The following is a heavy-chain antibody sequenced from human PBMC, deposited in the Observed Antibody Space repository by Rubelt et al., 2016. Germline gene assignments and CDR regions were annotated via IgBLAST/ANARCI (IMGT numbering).Heavy chain of an antibody. V-gene: IGHV3-66*01. CDR3: ARADIVATTGGLY. J-gene: IGHJ4*02. CDR2: IYSGGST. Sequence: EVQLVESGGGLVQPGGSLRLSCAASGFTFSSYEMNWVRQAPGKGLEWVSVIYSGGSTYYADSVKGRFTISRDNSKNTLYLQMNSLRAEDTAVYYCARADIVATTGGLYWGQGSLVTVSS. D-gene: IGHD5-12*01. CDR1: GFTFSSYE.